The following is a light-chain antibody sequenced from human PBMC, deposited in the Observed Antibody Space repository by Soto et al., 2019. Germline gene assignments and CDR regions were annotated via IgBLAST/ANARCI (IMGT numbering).Light chain of an antibody. CDR3: HQYGGSPGT. Sequence: EIVLTQSPGTLSLSPGERATLSCRASQSVTSNYLAWYQQKPGQAPRLLIYGASSRATGVPDRFSGSGSGTDFTLTISRLEPEDFALYYCHQYGGSPGTLGQGTKVDNK. CDR1: QSVTSNY. CDR2: GAS. V-gene: IGKV3-20*01. J-gene: IGKJ1*01.